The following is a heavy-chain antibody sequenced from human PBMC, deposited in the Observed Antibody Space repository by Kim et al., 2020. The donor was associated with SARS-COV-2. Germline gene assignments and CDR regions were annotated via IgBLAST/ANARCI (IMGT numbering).Heavy chain of an antibody. D-gene: IGHD3-16*01. Sequence: YADSVEGRVHISRDNAKNTLYLQMNGLRPEDTAAYYCARGGIPSYFEYWGQGTLVTVSS. J-gene: IGHJ4*02. V-gene: IGHV3-74*01. CDR3: ARGGIPSYFEY.